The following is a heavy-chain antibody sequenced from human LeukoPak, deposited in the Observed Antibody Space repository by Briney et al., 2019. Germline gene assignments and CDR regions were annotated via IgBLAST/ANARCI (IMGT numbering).Heavy chain of an antibody. CDR1: GFSISNDW. D-gene: IGHD3-10*01. Sequence: PGGSLRLSCAASGFSISNDWMSWVRQAPGKGLEWVGRVKSRSAGETTDYAAPVKGRFTISGDESKNTLYLQMKSLKTEDTAVYYCTLIQGWGSGSYYRDFWGQGTLVTVSS. CDR3: TLIQGWGSGSYYRDF. J-gene: IGHJ4*02. CDR2: VKSRSAGETT. V-gene: IGHV3-15*01.